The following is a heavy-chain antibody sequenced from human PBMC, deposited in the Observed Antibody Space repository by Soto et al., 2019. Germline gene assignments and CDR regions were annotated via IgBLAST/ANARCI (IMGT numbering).Heavy chain of an antibody. CDR1: DCSISTTNW. V-gene: IGHV4-4*02. CDR2: ISLSGST. D-gene: IGHD6-13*01. CDR3: ATSPGSVAGDY. Sequence: XETLSLTCAVADCSISTTNWWSWVRQPPVKGLEWIGEISLSGSTNYNPSLKSRVTISVDKSTNQFSLKLRSVTAADTAVYYCATSPGSVAGDYWGQGTLVTVSS. J-gene: IGHJ4*02.